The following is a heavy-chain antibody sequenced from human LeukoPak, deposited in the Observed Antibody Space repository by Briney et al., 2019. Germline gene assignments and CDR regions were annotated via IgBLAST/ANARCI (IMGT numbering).Heavy chain of an antibody. J-gene: IGHJ4*02. CDR1: GFTFSSYA. CDR2: ISGSGGST. D-gene: IGHD6-13*01. Sequence: GGSLRLSCAASGFTFSSYAMSWVRQAPGKGLEWVSAISGSGGSTYYADSVKGRFTISRDNSKNTLYLQMNSLRAEDTAVYYCANGPGGSSWWDYWGQGTLVTVSS. V-gene: IGHV3-23*01. CDR3: ANGPGGSSWWDY.